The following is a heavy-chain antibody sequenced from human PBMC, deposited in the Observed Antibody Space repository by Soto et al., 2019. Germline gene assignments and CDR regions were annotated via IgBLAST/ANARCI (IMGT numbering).Heavy chain of an antibody. CDR2: IYWNDDK. D-gene: IGHD6-19*01. Sequence: QITLKESGPTLVKPTQTLTLTCTFSGFSLSTSGVGVGWIRQPPGKALEWLALIYWNDDKRYSPSLKSRLTITKDTSKNQVVLTMTNMDPVDTATYYCAHAPRRGWHGGAFDIWGQGTMVTVSS. CDR3: AHAPRRGWHGGAFDI. V-gene: IGHV2-5*01. J-gene: IGHJ3*02. CDR1: GFSLSTSGVG.